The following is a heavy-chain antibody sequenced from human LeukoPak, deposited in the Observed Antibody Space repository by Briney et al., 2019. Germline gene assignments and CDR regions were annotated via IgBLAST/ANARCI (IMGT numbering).Heavy chain of an antibody. J-gene: IGHJ4*02. CDR2: INPSGGST. CDR3: ARGQGGNYFDY. CDR1: GYTFTSYY. V-gene: IGHV1-46*01. Sequence: GASVKVSCKASGYTFTSYYMRWVRQAPGQGLEWMGIINPSGGSTSYAQKFQGRVTMTRDMSTSTVYMELSSLRSEDTAVYYCARGQGGNYFDYWGQGTLVTVSS. D-gene: IGHD3-16*01.